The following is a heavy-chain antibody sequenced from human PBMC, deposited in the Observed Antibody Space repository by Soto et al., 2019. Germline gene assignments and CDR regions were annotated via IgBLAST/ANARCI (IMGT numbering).Heavy chain of an antibody. D-gene: IGHD1-20*01. CDR2: ISGSGEMT. V-gene: IGHV3-23*01. CDR1: GFTFRGDA. CDR3: ARSEMTYNWND. J-gene: IGHJ4*02. Sequence: GGSLRLSCAASGFTFRGDAMSWVRQAPGKGLGWVSSISGSGEMTHYADSVKGRFTISRDNAKNTLYLQMESLGAEDTALYYCARSEMTYNWNDWGQGALVTVSS.